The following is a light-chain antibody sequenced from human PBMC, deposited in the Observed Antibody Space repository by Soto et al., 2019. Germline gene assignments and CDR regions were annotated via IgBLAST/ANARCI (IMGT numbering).Light chain of an antibody. CDR2: DTF. CDR3: QQRATWPWT. V-gene: IGKV3-11*01. J-gene: IGKJ1*01. Sequence: IVLTQSPATLSFSPGERATLSCRASQSIPIYLAWYQQRSGQSPRLLIYDTFNRAPGIPDRFSGSGSGTDFTLTISSLEPEDFAVYYCQQRATWPWTFGQGTTVEIK. CDR1: QSIPIY.